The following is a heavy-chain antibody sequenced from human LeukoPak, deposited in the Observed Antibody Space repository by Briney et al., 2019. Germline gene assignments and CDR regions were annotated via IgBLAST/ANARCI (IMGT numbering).Heavy chain of an antibody. V-gene: IGHV3-7*03. J-gene: IGHJ4*02. Sequence: PGGSLRLSCAASGFTFSNYGMHWVRQAPGKGLEWVANIKQGGSEKYYVDSVKGRFTISRDNAKNSLYLQMNSLRAEDTAVYYCASYLAAAGTSGAYYFDYWGQGTLVTVSS. CDR3: ASYLAAAGTSGAYYFDY. CDR2: IKQGGSEK. D-gene: IGHD6-13*01. CDR1: GFTFSNYG.